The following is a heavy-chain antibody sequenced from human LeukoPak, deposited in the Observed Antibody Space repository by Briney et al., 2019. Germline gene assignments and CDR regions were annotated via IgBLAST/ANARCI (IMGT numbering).Heavy chain of an antibody. CDR3: ARRYYDTTGYAFDI. J-gene: IGHJ3*02. D-gene: IGHD3-22*01. CDR2: VGRDGSI. V-gene: IGHV3-21*01. CDR1: GFTFNTYT. Sequence: GGSLRLSCVASGFTFNTYTMNWVRQAPGKGLEWISCVGRDGSIHYADSVKGRITISRDNAKNSLFLQMNSLRAEDTAIYYCARRYYDTTGYAFDIWGQGTMVTFSS.